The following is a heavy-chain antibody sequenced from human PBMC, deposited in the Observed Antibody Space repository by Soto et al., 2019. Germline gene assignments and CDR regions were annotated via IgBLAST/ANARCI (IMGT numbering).Heavy chain of an antibody. D-gene: IGHD4-17*01. J-gene: IGHJ6*02. CDR1: GCVYGSYV. CDR3: SADHRHTAYGWHV. Sequence: RAAVKVTFLASGCVYGSYVIQFLRQTRGRGVEWIGWIVVASGRTNYARQFQGGVALSRDMSSHTASMDLNDLKSDDTAGYFCSADHRHTAYGWHVWGQGTTVTVSS. CDR2: IVVASGRT. V-gene: IGHV1-58*02.